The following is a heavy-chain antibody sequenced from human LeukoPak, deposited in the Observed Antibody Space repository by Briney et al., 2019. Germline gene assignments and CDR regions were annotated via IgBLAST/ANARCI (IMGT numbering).Heavy chain of an antibody. V-gene: IGHV4-31*03. Sequence: SETLSLTCTVSGGSISSGGYYWSWIRQHPGKGLEWIGYIYYSGSTYYNPSLKSRVTISVDTSKNQFSLKLSSVTAADTAVYYCARESYYYDSSGYSNWFDPWGQGTLVTASS. J-gene: IGHJ5*02. CDR3: ARESYYYDSSGYSNWFDP. CDR2: IYYSGST. D-gene: IGHD3-22*01. CDR1: GGSISSGGYY.